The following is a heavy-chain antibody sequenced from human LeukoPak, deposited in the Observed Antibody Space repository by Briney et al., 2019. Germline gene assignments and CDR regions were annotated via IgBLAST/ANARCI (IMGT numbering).Heavy chain of an antibody. CDR2: IYHSGST. CDR1: GGSISSGGYS. V-gene: IGHV4-30-2*01. Sequence: PSQTLSLTCAVSGGSISSGGYSWSWIRQPPGKGLEWIGYIYHSGSTYYNPSLKSRVTISVDRSKNQFSLKLSSVTAADTAVYYCARGRSYYYYGMGVWGQGTTVTVSS. CDR3: ARGRSYYYYGMGV. J-gene: IGHJ6*02.